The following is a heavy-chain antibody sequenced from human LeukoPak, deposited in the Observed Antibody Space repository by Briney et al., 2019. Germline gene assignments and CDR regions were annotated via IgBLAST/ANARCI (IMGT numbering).Heavy chain of an antibody. CDR1: GFTFSSYG. CDR2: ISGSGGST. D-gene: IGHD3-10*02. J-gene: IGHJ6*04. V-gene: IGHV3-23*01. CDR3: AELGITMIGGV. Sequence: GGTLRLSCAASGFTFSSYGMSWVRQAPGKGLEWVSAISGSGGSTYYADSVKGRFTISRDNAKNSLYLQMNSLRAEDTAVYYCAELGITMIGGVRGKGTTVTISS.